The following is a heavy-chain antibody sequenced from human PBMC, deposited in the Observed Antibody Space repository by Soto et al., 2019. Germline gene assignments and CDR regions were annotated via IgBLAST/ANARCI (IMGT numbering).Heavy chain of an antibody. J-gene: IGHJ4*02. D-gene: IGHD3-22*01. CDR3: AKTPQDSYYYDSRPYDY. Sequence: GGSLRLSCAASGFTFSSYAMSWVRQAPGKGLEWVSAISGSGGSTYYADSVKGRFTISGDNSKNTLYLQMNSLRAEDTAVYYCAKTPQDSYYYDSRPYDYWGQGTLVTVSS. V-gene: IGHV3-23*01. CDR2: ISGSGGST. CDR1: GFTFSSYA.